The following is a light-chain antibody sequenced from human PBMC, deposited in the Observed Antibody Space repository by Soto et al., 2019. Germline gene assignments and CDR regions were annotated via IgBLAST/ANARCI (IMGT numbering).Light chain of an antibody. CDR1: QSVSSSY. V-gene: IGKV3-20*01. CDR3: QQHGSSPPWT. CDR2: GTS. Sequence: EIVLTQSPGTLSLSPGERATLSFRASQSVSSSYLAWYQQKPGQAPRLLIYGTSSRATGIPDRFSGSGSGTDFTLTISRLEPEDFAVYYCQQHGSSPPWTCGQGTKVDIK. J-gene: IGKJ1*01.